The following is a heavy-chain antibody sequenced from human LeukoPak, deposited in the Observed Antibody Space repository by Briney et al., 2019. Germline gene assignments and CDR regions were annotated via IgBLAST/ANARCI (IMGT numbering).Heavy chain of an antibody. CDR2: IRFDGGTK. Sequence: GGSLRLSCAAAEFTFSNSGMHWVRQAPGKGLEWVAFIRFDGGTKYYADSVKGRFTISRDNSKNTVYLQVNSLRAEDTAVYYCAKDHGSGSQYNSLLDYWGQGTLVTVSS. V-gene: IGHV3-30*02. CDR3: AKDHGSGSQYNSLLDY. CDR1: EFTFSNSG. D-gene: IGHD3-10*01. J-gene: IGHJ4*02.